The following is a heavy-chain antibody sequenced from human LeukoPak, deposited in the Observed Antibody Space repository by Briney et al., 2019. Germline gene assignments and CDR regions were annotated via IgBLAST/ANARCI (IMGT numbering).Heavy chain of an antibody. V-gene: IGHV1-24*01. Sequence: ASVKASCKVSGYTLTELSMHWVRQAPGKGLEWMGGFDPEDGETIYAQKFQGRVTMTEDTSTDTAYMELSSLRSEDTAVYYCATDRVVVAGGSGIHDAFDIWGQGTMVTVSP. CDR1: GYTLTELS. CDR3: ATDRVVVAGGSGIHDAFDI. D-gene: IGHD3-10*01. CDR2: FDPEDGET. J-gene: IGHJ3*02.